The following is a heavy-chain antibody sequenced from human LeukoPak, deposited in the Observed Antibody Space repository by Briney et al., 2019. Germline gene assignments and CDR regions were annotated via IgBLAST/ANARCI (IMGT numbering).Heavy chain of an antibody. Sequence: SVKVSCKDSAGTFSSYAISWVRQAPGQQLEWMGGIIPIFGTANYAQKFQGRVTITADESTRTAYMELSSLRSEDPAVYYCARVGRITMVRGVISGAFDIWAQGTMVTVSS. V-gene: IGHV1-69*13. D-gene: IGHD3-10*01. CDR1: AGTFSSYA. CDR2: IIPIFGTA. CDR3: ARVGRITMVRGVISGAFDI. J-gene: IGHJ3*02.